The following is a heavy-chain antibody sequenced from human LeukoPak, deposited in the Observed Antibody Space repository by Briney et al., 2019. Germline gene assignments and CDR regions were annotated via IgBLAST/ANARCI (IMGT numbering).Heavy chain of an antibody. D-gene: IGHD3-10*02. Sequence: GGSLRLSCVVSVFTFSSYSMSWVRQAPGKGLEWVSAISGSGDSTYYADSVKGRFTISRDNSKNTLYLQMNSLRAEDTAVYYCAELGITMIGGVWGKGTTVTISS. V-gene: IGHV3-23*01. CDR2: ISGSGDST. CDR3: AELGITMIGGV. J-gene: IGHJ6*04. CDR1: VFTFSSYS.